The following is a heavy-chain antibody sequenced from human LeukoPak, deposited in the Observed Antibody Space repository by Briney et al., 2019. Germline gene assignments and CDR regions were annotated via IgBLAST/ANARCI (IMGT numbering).Heavy chain of an antibody. CDR1: GFTVSSNW. V-gene: IGHV3-7*01. Sequence: GGSLRLSCVASGFTVSSNWMSWVRQAPGEGLEWVANVNQDESQKYYVDSVKGRFTISKDNAKNSLNLQMNSLRAEDTGVYYCARANYDIRGQGTLVTVSS. CDR2: VNQDESQK. CDR3: ARANYDI. J-gene: IGHJ4*02. D-gene: IGHD3-9*01.